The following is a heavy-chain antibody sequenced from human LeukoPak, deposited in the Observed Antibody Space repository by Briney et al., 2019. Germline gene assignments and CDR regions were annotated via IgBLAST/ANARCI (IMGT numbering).Heavy chain of an antibody. V-gene: IGHV1-3*01. J-gene: IGHJ4*02. CDR3: ARGVLGSIPYFDY. CDR1: GYTFTSYA. CDR2: INAGNGNT. Sequence: ASVKVSCKASGYTFTSYAMHWVRQAPGQRLEWMGWINAGNGNTKYSQKFQGRVTITRDTSASTAYMELSSLRSEDTAVYYCARGVLGSIPYFDYWGQGTLVTVSS. D-gene: IGHD2-8*02.